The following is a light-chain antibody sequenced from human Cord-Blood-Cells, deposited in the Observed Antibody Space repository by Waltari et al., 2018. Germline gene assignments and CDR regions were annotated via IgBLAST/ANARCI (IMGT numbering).Light chain of an antibody. CDR3: FSYAGSSRL. Sequence: QSALTQPASVSASPGKSITISCTGTSSDVGRYNIVSWYQQPPGKAPKPMIYEGSKRPSGVSNRFSGFKSGNTASLTISGLQAEDEADYYCFSYAGSSRLFGGGTKLTVL. CDR2: EGS. V-gene: IGLV2-23*01. CDR1: SSDVGRYNI. J-gene: IGLJ3*02.